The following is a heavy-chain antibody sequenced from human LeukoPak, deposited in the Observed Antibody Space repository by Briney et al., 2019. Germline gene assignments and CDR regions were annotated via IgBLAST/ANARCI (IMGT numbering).Heavy chain of an antibody. CDR2: ISGYNGNR. CDR3: AKDLKYYYDSSGYYPFDY. D-gene: IGHD3-22*01. Sequence: ASVKVSCKASGYTFTSYGISWARQAPGQGLEWMGWISGYNGNRNYAQKFQGRVTVTTDTSTSTAYMELRSLRSDDTAVYYCAKDLKYYYDSSGYYPFDYWGQGTLVTVSS. J-gene: IGHJ4*02. CDR1: GYTFTSYG. V-gene: IGHV1-18*01.